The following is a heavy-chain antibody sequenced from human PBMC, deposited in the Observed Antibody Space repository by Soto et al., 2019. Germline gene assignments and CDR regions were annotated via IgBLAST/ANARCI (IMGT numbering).Heavy chain of an antibody. J-gene: IGHJ5*02. Sequence: ASVKVSCKASGYTFTSYGIHWVRQAPGQRLEWMGWINAANGDTKYSPKFQGRVAITRDTSASTAYMELSSLRSEDTAVYYCVRRHVSATGIDWFDPWGQGTLVTVSS. CDR1: GYTFTSYG. V-gene: IGHV1-3*01. CDR2: INAANGDT. CDR3: VRRHVSATGIDWFDP. D-gene: IGHD6-13*01.